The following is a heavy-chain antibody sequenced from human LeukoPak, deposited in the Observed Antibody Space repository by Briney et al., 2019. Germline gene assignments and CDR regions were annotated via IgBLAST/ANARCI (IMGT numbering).Heavy chain of an antibody. J-gene: IGHJ6*02. CDR3: ARVGYSSSWYECYYYGMDV. D-gene: IGHD6-13*01. CDR2: IYYSGST. V-gene: IGHV4-59*01. CDR1: GGSISSYY. Sequence: SETLSLTCTVSGGSISSYYWSWIRQPPGKGLEWIGYIYYSGSTNYNPSLKSRVTISVDTSKNQFSLKLSSVTAADTAVYYCARVGYSSSWYECYYYGMDVWGQGTTVTVSS.